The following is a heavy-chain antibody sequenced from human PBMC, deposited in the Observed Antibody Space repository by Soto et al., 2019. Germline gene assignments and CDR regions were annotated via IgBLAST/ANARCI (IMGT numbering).Heavy chain of an antibody. Sequence: PSETLSLTCTVSGGSIGSYYWSWIRQPPGKGLEWIGYIYYSGSTNYNPSLKSRVTISVDTSKNQFSLKLSSVTAADTAVYYCARWASSGYYSFFDYWGQGTLVTVSS. J-gene: IGHJ4*02. CDR2: IYYSGST. D-gene: IGHD3-22*01. CDR1: GGSIGSYY. V-gene: IGHV4-59*01. CDR3: ARWASSGYYSFFDY.